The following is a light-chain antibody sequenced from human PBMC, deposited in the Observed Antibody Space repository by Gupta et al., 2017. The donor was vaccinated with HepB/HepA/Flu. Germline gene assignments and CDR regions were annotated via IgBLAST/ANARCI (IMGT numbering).Light chain of an antibody. CDR3: LQFNTYPLT. Sequence: DIQLTQAPSFLAASVGDRVTITCRARQGISSYLAWYQQKPGQAPKLLIYAASTLQSGVPSRFSGSGSGTEFTLTISSLQPEDFATYYCLQFNTYPLTFGGGTKVEI. J-gene: IGKJ4*01. V-gene: IGKV1-9*01. CDR1: QGISSY. CDR2: AAS.